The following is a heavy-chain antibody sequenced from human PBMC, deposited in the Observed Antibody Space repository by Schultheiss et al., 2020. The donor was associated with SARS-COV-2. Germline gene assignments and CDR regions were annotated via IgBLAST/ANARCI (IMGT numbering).Heavy chain of an antibody. CDR2: INPSGGST. CDR1: GYTFTSYY. Sequence: ASVKVSCKASGYTFTSYYIHWVRQAPGQGLEWMGIINPSGGSTTYAQKFQDRVTMTRDTSTSTVYMELSSLKSDDTAVYYCARDRGGFWGQGTLVTVAS. CDR3: ARDRGGF. V-gene: IGHV1-46*01. D-gene: IGHD3-10*01. J-gene: IGHJ4*02.